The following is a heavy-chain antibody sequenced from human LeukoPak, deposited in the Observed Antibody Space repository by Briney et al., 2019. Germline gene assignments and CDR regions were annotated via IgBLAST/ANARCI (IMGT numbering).Heavy chain of an antibody. J-gene: IGHJ5*02. CDR2: ISSSSSSYI. D-gene: IGHD1-26*01. Sequence: GGSLRLSCAASGFTFSSYSMNWVRQAPGKGLEWVSSISSSSSSYIYYADSVKGRFTISRDNSKNTLYLQMNSLRAEDTAVYYCAKRYPLQVGATKGSWFDPWGQGTLVTVSS. V-gene: IGHV3-21*04. CDR3: AKRYPLQVGATKGSWFDP. CDR1: GFTFSSYS.